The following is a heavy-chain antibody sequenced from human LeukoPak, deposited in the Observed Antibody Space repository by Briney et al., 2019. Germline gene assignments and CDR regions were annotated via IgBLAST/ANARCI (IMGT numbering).Heavy chain of an antibody. V-gene: IGHV1-18*01. D-gene: IGHD3-10*01. J-gene: IGHJ5*02. CDR3: ARGFTMVRGVISPYNWFDP. Sequence: ASVKVSCKASGYTFTSYGISWVRQAPGQGLEGMGWISAYNGNTNYAQKLQGRVTMTTDTSTSTAYMELRSLRSDDTAVYYCARGFTMVRGVISPYNWFDPWGQGTLVTVSS. CDR1: GYTFTSYG. CDR2: ISAYNGNT.